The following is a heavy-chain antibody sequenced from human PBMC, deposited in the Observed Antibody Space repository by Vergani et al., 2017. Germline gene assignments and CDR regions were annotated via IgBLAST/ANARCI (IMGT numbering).Heavy chain of an antibody. CDR2: IKSKTDGGTT. Sequence: EVQLVESGGGLVKPGGSLRLSCAASGFTFSNAWMSWVRQAPGKGLEWVGRIKSKTDGGTTDYAAPVKGRFTISSYDSKNTLYLQMNSLKTEDTAVYYCTTDRSIVGAYDYWGQGTLVTVSS. J-gene: IGHJ4*02. V-gene: IGHV3-15*01. CDR3: TTDRSIVGAYDY. D-gene: IGHD1-26*01. CDR1: GFTFSNAW.